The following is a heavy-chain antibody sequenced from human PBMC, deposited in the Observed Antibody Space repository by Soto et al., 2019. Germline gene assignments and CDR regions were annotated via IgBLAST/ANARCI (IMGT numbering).Heavy chain of an antibody. CDR3: ARDTPKGAAVPYGMDV. CDR1: GGTFSSYA. V-gene: IGHV1-69*06. Sequence: SVKVSCKASGGTFSSYAISWVRQAPGQGLEWMGGIIPIFGTANYAQKFQGRVTITADKSTSTAYMELSSLRSEDTAVYYCARDTPKGAAVPYGMDVWGQGTKVTVYS. J-gene: IGHJ6*02. CDR2: IIPIFGTA. D-gene: IGHD6-13*01.